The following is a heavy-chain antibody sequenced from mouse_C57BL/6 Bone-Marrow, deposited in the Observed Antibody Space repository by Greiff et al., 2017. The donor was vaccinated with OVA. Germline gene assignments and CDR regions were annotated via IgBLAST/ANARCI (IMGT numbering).Heavy chain of an antibody. CDR2: INPSTGGT. CDR1: GFSFTGYY. Sequence: VLLKESGPELVKPGASVTISCTASGFSFTGYYMNWVKQSPEKSLEWIGEINPSTGGTTYHQKFKAKATLTVDKSSSTVYMQLKSLTSEDSAVYYCARGGTCPFAYWGQGTLVTVSA. D-gene: IGHD1-1*02. CDR3: ARGGTCPFAY. V-gene: IGHV1-42*01. J-gene: IGHJ3*01.